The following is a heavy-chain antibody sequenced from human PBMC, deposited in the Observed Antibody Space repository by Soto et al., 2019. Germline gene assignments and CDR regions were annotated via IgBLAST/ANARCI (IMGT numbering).Heavy chain of an antibody. CDR3: ASTHYYDSSGYYLGDAFDI. V-gene: IGHV5-10-1*01. Sequence: GESLKISCKGSGYSFTSYWISWVRQMPGKGLEWMGRIDPSDSYTNYSPSFQGHVTISADKSISTAYLQWSSLKASDTAMYYCASTHYYDSSGYYLGDAFDIWGQGTMVTVS. CDR1: GYSFTSYW. J-gene: IGHJ3*02. D-gene: IGHD3-22*01. CDR2: IDPSDSYT.